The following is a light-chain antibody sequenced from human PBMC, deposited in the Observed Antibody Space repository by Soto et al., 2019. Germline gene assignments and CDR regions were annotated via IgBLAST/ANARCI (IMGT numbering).Light chain of an antibody. CDR2: GAS. CDR3: HQYGSSRYS. J-gene: IGKJ2*03. Sequence: EIVLTQSPGTVSLSPGDRANLSCRASQSVYRNFLAWYQQKPGQAPRLLISGASSRATGIPDRFSGSGSGTDFTLTISRLEPEDFAVYFCHQYGSSRYSFGQGTKLEIK. CDR1: QSVYRNF. V-gene: IGKV3-20*01.